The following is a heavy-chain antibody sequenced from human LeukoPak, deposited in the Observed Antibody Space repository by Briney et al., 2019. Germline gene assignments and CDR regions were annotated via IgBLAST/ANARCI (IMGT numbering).Heavy chain of an antibody. J-gene: IGHJ5*02. CDR1: GYTFSRYN. CDR3: ARGGSDTAPNWFDP. Sequence: VASVKVSCKPSGYTFSRYNIHWVRQAPGQGLEWMGTFNPRGGSTSYAQKFQGRVTLTGDTSTSTVYMEVSSLRSEDTAVYYCARGGSDTAPNWFDPWGQGTLVTVSS. V-gene: IGHV1-46*01. D-gene: IGHD5-18*01. CDR2: FNPRGGST.